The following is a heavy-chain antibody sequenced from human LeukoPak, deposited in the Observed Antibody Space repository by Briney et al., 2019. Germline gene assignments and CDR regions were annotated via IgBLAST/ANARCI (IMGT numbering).Heavy chain of an antibody. D-gene: IGHD2-15*01. CDR2: IRSKAYGGTT. J-gene: IGHJ4*02. V-gene: IGHV3-49*03. CDR3: TTYCSGGSCYTFDY. Sequence: GGSLRLSCTASGFTFGDYAMSWFRQAPGKGLEWVGFIRSKAYGGTTEYAASVKGRFTISRDDSKSIAYLQMNSLKTEDTAVYYCTTYCSGGSCYTFDYWGQGTLVTVSS. CDR1: GFTFGDYA.